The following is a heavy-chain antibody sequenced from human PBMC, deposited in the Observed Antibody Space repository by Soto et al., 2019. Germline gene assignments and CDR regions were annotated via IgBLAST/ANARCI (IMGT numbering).Heavy chain of an antibody. J-gene: IGHJ4*02. Sequence: PGGSLRLSCAASGFTFSSYAMSWVRQALGKALEWVSAISGSGGSTYYADSVKGRFTISRDNSKNTLYLQMNSLRAEDTAVYYCAKDLRAVARYYFDYWGQGTLVTVSS. CDR3: AKDLRAVARYYFDY. CDR2: ISGSGGST. D-gene: IGHD6-19*01. CDR1: GFTFSSYA. V-gene: IGHV3-23*01.